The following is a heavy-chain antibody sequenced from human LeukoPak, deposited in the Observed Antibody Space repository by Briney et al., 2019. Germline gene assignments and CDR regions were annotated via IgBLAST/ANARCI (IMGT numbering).Heavy chain of an antibody. V-gene: IGHV3-74*01. CDR3: AKVVTDSWIQLWLPFDY. D-gene: IGHD5-18*01. Sequence: GGSLRLSCAASGFTFSSYWMHWVRQAPGKGLVWVSRINSDGSSTSYADSVKGRFTISRDNSKNTLYLQMNSLRAEDTAVYYCAKVVTDSWIQLWLPFDYWGQGTLVTVSS. CDR2: INSDGSST. J-gene: IGHJ4*02. CDR1: GFTFSSYW.